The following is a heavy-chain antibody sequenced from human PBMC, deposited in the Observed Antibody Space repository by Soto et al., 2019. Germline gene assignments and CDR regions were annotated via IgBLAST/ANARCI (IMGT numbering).Heavy chain of an antibody. Sequence: ASVKVSCKASGYTFSNYGIDWVRQAPGQRLEWLGRIHAGNGDTDRSQRFQGRVTITRDTSANTAYMELSSLRSEDTAVYYCAADPRFLEWLLSDDAFDIWGQGTMVTVSS. CDR1: GYTFSNYG. V-gene: IGHV1-3*01. CDR3: AADPRFLEWLLSDDAFDI. J-gene: IGHJ3*02. D-gene: IGHD3-3*01. CDR2: IHAGNGDT.